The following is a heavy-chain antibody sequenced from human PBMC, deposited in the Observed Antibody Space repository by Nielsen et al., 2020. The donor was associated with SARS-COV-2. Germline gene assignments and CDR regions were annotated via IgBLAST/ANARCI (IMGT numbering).Heavy chain of an antibody. D-gene: IGHD3-9*01. CDR2: IDPSDSYT. V-gene: IGHV5-10-1*01. J-gene: IGHJ6*02. Sequence: VRQMPGKGLEWMGRIDPSDSYTNYSPSFQGHVTISADKSISTAYLQWSSLKASNTAMYYCARHGLTGTLDVWGQGTTVTVSS. CDR3: ARHGLTGTLDV.